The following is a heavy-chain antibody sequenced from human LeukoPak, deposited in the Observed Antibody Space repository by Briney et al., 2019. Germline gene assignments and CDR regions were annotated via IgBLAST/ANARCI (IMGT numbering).Heavy chain of an antibody. J-gene: IGHJ4*02. Sequence: PSETLSLTCTVSGGSISSSSYYWGWIRQPPGKGLEWIGSIYYSGSTYYNPSLKSRVTISVDTSKNQFSLKLSSVTAADTAVYYCARSPVDYYGSGSYYKGPLYYFDYWGQGTLVTVSS. CDR3: ARSPVDYYGSGSYYKGPLYYFDY. CDR1: GGSISSSSYY. D-gene: IGHD3-10*01. CDR2: IYYSGST. V-gene: IGHV4-39*07.